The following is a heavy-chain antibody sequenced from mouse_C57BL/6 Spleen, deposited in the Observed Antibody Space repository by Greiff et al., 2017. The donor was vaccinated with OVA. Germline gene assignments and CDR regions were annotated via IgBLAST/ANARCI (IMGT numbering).Heavy chain of an antibody. CDR1: GYTFTSYG. Sequence: QVQLKESGAELARPGASVKLSCKASGYTFTSYGISWVKQRTGQGLEWIGEIYPRSGNTYYNEKFKGKATLTADKSSSTAYMELRSLPSEDSAVYFCAEDYDAHMDYWGQGTSVTVSS. CDR2: IYPRSGNT. D-gene: IGHD2-4*01. J-gene: IGHJ4*01. V-gene: IGHV1-81*01. CDR3: AEDYDAHMDY.